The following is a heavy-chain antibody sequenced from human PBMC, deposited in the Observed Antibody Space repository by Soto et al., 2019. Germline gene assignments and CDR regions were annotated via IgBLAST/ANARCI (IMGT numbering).Heavy chain of an antibody. D-gene: IGHD3-10*02. J-gene: IGHJ6*02. CDR1: GGSISSSKW. V-gene: IGHV4-4*02. CDR2: IYHSGST. CDR3: ASVRGGYYYAMDV. Sequence: QVQLQESGPGLVKPSGTLSLTCAVSGGSISSSKWWSWVRQPPGKGLEWIGEIYHSGSTNYNPSLKSRVTISVDKSKNQFSLKLSSVTAAETAVYYCASVRGGYYYAMDVWGQGTTVTVSS.